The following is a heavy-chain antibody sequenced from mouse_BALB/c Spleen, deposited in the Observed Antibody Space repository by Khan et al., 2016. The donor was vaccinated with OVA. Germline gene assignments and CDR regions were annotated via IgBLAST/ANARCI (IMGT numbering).Heavy chain of an antibody. CDR1: GYSFASYW. CDR2: IYPGISDT. J-gene: IGHJ2*01. V-gene: IGHV1-5*01. D-gene: IGHD2-4*01. CDR3: TRSYDSYYFDY. Sequence: EVQLQQSGTVLARPGASVKMSCKASGYSFASYWMHWIKQRPGQGLEWIGTIYPGISDTRYNQKFKGKATLTAVSSASTAYMDFSSLTNEDSAVYYCTRSYDSYYFDYWGQGTTLTGSS.